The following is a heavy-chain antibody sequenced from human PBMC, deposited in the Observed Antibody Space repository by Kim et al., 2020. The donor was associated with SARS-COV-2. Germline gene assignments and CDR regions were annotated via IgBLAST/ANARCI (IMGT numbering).Heavy chain of an antibody. D-gene: IGHD3-10*01. V-gene: IGHV4-34*01. CDR1: GGSFSGYY. CDR2: INHSGST. CDR3: ARGRRGVRGVIRFDP. J-gene: IGHJ5*02. Sequence: SETLSLTCAVYGGSFSGYYWSWIRQPPGKGLEWIGEINHSGSTNYNPSLKSRVTISVDTSKNQFSLKLSSVTAADTAVYYCARGRRGVRGVIRFDPWGQGTLVTVSS.